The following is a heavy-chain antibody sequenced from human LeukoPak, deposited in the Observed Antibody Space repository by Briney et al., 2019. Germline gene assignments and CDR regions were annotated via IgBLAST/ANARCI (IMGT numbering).Heavy chain of an antibody. CDR3: ARLALVVTPGGWFDP. Sequence: SETLSLTCTVSGGSISSSSYYWGWIRQPPGKGLEWIGSVYYSGRIYYNPSLNSRVTISVDTSKNQFSLKVTSVTAADTAVYYCARLALVVTPGGWFDPWGQGTLVTVSS. CDR2: VYYSGRI. J-gene: IGHJ5*02. CDR1: GGSISSSSYY. D-gene: IGHD4-23*01. V-gene: IGHV4-39*01.